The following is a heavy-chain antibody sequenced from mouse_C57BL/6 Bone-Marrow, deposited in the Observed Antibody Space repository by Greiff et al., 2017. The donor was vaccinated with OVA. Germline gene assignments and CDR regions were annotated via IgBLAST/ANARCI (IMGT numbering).Heavy chain of an antibody. Sequence: EVKLVESGGGLVKPGGSLKLSCAASGFTFSSYAMSWVRQTPEQRLEWVATISDGGSYTYYPDNVKGRFTISRDNAKNNLYLQMSHLKSEDTAMYYCKMITTEYYYAMDYWGQGTSVTVSS. CDR3: KMITTEYYYAMDY. V-gene: IGHV5-4*03. J-gene: IGHJ4*01. D-gene: IGHD2-4*01. CDR1: GFTFSSYA. CDR2: ISDGGSYT.